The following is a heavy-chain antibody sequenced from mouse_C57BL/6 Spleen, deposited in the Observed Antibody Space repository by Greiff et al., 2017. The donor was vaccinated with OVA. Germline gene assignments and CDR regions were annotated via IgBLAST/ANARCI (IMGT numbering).Heavy chain of an antibody. V-gene: IGHV1-61*01. Sequence: QVQLQQPGAELVRPGSSVKLSCKASGYTFTSYWMDWVKQRPGQGLEWIGNIYPSDSETHYNQKFKDKATLTVDKSSSTAYMQLSSLTSEDSAVYYCARSLYYGSSYQAWFAYWGQGTLVTVSA. J-gene: IGHJ3*01. CDR2: IYPSDSET. D-gene: IGHD1-1*01. CDR3: ARSLYYGSSYQAWFAY. CDR1: GYTFTSYW.